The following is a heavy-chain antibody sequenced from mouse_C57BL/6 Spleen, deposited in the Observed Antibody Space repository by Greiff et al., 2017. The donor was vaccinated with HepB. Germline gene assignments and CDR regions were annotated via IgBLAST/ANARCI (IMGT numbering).Heavy chain of an antibody. CDR3: ARPFITTVFDY. CDR1: GYTFTSYW. Sequence: VQLQQSGAELVKPGASVKLSCKASGYTFTSYWMHWVKQRPGQGLEWIGMIHPNSGSTNYNEKFKSKATLTVDKSSSTAYMQLSSLTSEDSAVYYCARPFITTVFDYWGQGTTLTVSS. D-gene: IGHD1-1*01. CDR2: IHPNSGST. J-gene: IGHJ2*01. V-gene: IGHV1-64*01.